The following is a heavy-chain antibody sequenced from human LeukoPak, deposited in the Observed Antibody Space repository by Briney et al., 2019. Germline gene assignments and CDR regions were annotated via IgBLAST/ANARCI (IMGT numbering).Heavy chain of an antibody. Sequence: GGSLRLSCVASGFTVSTTYMNWVRQAPGRGLEWVSTISGGGDYTSYADSVKGRFTISRDNSKNTLYLQMNGLRVEDSALYYCAKRRFLESTPYYFDYWGQGTLVTVSS. D-gene: IGHD3-3*01. J-gene: IGHJ4*02. CDR3: AKRRFLESTPYYFDY. V-gene: IGHV3-23*01. CDR1: GFTVSTTY. CDR2: ISGGGDYT.